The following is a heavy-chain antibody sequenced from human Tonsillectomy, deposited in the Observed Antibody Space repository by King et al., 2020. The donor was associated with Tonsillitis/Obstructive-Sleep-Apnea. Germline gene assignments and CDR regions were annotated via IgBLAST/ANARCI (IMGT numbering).Heavy chain of an antibody. CDR2: IYHSGST. V-gene: IGHV4-4*02. Sequence: VQLQESGPGLVKPSGTLSLTCAVSGGSISSSNWWSWVRQPPGKGLEWIGEIYHSGSTNYNPSLKSRVTISVDKSKNQFSVKLSSVTAADTAVYYCARMGCSSTSCFPKGVYYYMDVWGKGTTVTVS. CDR3: ARMGCSSTSCFPKGVYYYMDV. CDR1: GGSISSSNW. J-gene: IGHJ6*03. D-gene: IGHD2-2*01.